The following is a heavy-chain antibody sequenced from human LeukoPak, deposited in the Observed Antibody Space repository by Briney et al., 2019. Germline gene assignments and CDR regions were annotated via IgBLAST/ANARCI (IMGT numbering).Heavy chain of an antibody. Sequence: GGSLRLSCAASGFSFSSYNMNWVRQAPGKGLEWISAISGSGGSTYYADSVKGRFTISRDNSKNTLYLQMNSLRAEDTAVYYCAFLSPGYSSSWRDDYWGQGTLVTVSS. D-gene: IGHD6-13*01. J-gene: IGHJ4*02. CDR2: ISGSGGST. CDR3: AFLSPGYSSSWRDDY. CDR1: GFSFSSYN. V-gene: IGHV3-23*01.